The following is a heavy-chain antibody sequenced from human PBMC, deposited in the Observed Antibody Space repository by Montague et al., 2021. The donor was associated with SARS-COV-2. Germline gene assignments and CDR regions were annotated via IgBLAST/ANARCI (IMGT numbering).Heavy chain of an antibody. D-gene: IGHD3-10*01. CDR1: GFSLSTSGMC. J-gene: IGHJ6*02. V-gene: IGHV2-70*01. CDR2: IDWDDDK. CDR3: ARIRVVRGAIWVYGMDV. Sequence: PALVTPTQTLTLTCTFSGFSLSTSGMCVSWIRQPPGKALEWLALIDWDDDKYYSTSLKTRLTISKDTSKNQVVLTMTNMDPVDTATYYCARIRVVRGAIWVYGMDVWGQGTTVTVSS.